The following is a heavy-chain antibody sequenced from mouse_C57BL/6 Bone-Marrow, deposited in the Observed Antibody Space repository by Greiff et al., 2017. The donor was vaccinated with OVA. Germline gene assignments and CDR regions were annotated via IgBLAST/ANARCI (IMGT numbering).Heavy chain of an antibody. CDR2: IYPGSGST. V-gene: IGHV1-55*01. CDR3: ARSTFTTDVGFDY. J-gene: IGHJ2*01. Sequence: QVQLKQSGAELVKPGASVKMSCKASGYTFTSYWITWVKQRPGQGLEWIGDIYPGSGSTNYNEKFKSKATLTVDTSSSTAYMQLSSLTSEDSAVYYCARSTFTTDVGFDYWGQGTTLTVSS. D-gene: IGHD1-1*01. CDR1: GYTFTSYW.